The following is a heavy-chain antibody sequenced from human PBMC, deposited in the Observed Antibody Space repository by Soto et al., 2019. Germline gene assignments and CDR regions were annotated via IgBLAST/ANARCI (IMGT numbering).Heavy chain of an antibody. D-gene: IGHD6-6*01. J-gene: IGHJ6*02. V-gene: IGHV4-31*03. Sequence: QVQLRESGPGLVQPSQTLSLTCTVSVGSISSGGYYWTWIRQHPGKGLEWIGYIYYTGSAYYNPSAKTRLTLSRDTSRSQVSLKLGSVTTADTAVYYGARPYIGSARGLDVWGQGTKVTVSS. CDR1: VGSISSGGYY. CDR3: ARPYIGSARGLDV. CDR2: IYYTGSA.